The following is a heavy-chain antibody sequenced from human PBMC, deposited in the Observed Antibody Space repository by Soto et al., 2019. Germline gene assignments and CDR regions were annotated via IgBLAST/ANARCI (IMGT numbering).Heavy chain of an antibody. CDR3: ARLVVVPAATWGIAVAGYYFDY. CDR2: ISAYNGNT. D-gene: IGHD2-2*01. CDR1: GYTFTSYG. J-gene: IGHJ4*02. Sequence: ASVKVSCKASGYTFTSYGISWVRQAPGQGLEWMGWISAYNGNTNYAQKLQGRVTMTTDTSTSTAYMELRSLRSDDTAVYYCARLVVVPAATWGIAVAGYYFDYWGQGTLGTVSS. V-gene: IGHV1-18*01.